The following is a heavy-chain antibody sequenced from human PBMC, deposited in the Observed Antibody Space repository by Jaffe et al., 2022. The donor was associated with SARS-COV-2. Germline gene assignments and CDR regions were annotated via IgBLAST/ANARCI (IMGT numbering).Heavy chain of an antibody. Sequence: QVQLQESGPGLVKPSETLSLTCTVSGGSISSYYWSWIRQPPGKGLEWIGYIYYSGSTNYNPSLKSRVTISVDTSKNQFSLKLSSVTAADTAVYYCAREAEVGAADYWGQGTLVTVSS. J-gene: IGHJ4*02. D-gene: IGHD1-26*01. CDR2: IYYSGST. CDR1: GGSISSYY. CDR3: AREAEVGAADY. V-gene: IGHV4-59*01.